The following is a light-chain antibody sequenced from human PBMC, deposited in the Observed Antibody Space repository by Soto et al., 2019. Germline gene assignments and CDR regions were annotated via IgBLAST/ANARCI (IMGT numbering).Light chain of an antibody. V-gene: IGKV3-15*01. CDR2: GAS. CDR1: HRVSSY. J-gene: IGKJ4*01. CDR3: QQYNNWPLT. Sequence: EILMTQSPATLSVSPGESATLSCRASHRVSSYSAWYQQKPGQAPRLLIYGASTRATGIPARFSGSGSGTVFTLTISSLQSEDFAVYFCQQYNNWPLTFGGGTKVEIK.